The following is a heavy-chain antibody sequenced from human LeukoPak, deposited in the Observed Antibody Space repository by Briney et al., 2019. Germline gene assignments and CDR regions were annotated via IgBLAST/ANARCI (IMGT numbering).Heavy chain of an antibody. Sequence: SETLFLTCTVSGGSISSYYWSWIRQHPGEGLEWIGYIYYSGSTYYNPSLKSRVTISVDTSKNQFSLKLSSVTAADTAVYYCARAGDYYDSSGYYQFDYWGQGTLVTVSS. CDR3: ARAGDYYDSSGYYQFDY. V-gene: IGHV4-59*06. CDR1: GGSISSYY. J-gene: IGHJ4*02. CDR2: IYYSGST. D-gene: IGHD3-22*01.